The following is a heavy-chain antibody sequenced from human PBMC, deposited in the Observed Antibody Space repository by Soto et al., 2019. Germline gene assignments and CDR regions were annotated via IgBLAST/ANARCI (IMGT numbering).Heavy chain of an antibody. CDR2: ISWNSGSI. Sequence: GGSLRLSCAASGFTFNSYAMHWVRQAPGKGLEWVSGISWNSGSIGYADSVKGRFTISRDNAKNSLYLQMNSLRAEDTALYYCAKDRAIVVVTAGLDYWGQGTLVTVSS. CDR1: GFTFNSYA. J-gene: IGHJ4*02. CDR3: AKDRAIVVVTAGLDY. D-gene: IGHD2-21*02. V-gene: IGHV3-9*01.